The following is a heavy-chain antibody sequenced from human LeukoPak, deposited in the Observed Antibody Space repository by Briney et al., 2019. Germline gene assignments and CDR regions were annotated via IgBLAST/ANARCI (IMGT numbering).Heavy chain of an antibody. D-gene: IGHD6-13*01. Sequence: GGSLRLSCAASGFTFSSYGMHWVRQAPGKGLEWVAVISYDGNNKYYADSVKGRFTISRDNSKNSLYLQMNSLRAEDTAVYYCARSTPSSWYYNWFDPWGQGTLVTVSS. CDR2: ISYDGNNK. CDR1: GFTFSSYG. CDR3: ARSTPSSWYYNWFDP. J-gene: IGHJ5*02. V-gene: IGHV3-30*03.